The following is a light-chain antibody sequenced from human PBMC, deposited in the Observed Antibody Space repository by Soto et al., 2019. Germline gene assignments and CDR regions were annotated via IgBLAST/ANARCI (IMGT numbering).Light chain of an antibody. V-gene: IGKV1-5*01. Sequence: IQLTQSPSTLPASVGDRVTLTCRASQSISNWLAWYQQKPGTAPKLLIYHASILETAVPSRFSGNGSGTEFTLTISSLQPGDFATYYCQQYRTYSFCQGSRVEIK. CDR1: QSISNW. CDR3: QQYRTYS. J-gene: IGKJ1*01. CDR2: HAS.